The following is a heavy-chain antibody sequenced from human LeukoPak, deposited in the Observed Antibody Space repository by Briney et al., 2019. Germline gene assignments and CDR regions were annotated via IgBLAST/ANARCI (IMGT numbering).Heavy chain of an antibody. Sequence: PSQTLSLTCTVSGGSISSGSYCWSWIRQPAGKGLEWIGRIYTSGSTNYNPSLKSRVTISVDTSKNQFSLKLSSVTAADTAVYYCARERGRIVVVIDYWGQGTLVTVSS. CDR3: ARERGRIVVVIDY. V-gene: IGHV4-61*02. CDR1: GGSISSGSYC. J-gene: IGHJ4*02. CDR2: IYTSGST. D-gene: IGHD3-22*01.